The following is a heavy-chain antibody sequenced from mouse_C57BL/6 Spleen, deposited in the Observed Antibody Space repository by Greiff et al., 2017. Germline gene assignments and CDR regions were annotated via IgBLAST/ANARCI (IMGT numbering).Heavy chain of an antibody. V-gene: IGHV5-9-1*02. CDR2: ISSGGDYI. Sequence: EVKLVESGEGLVKPGGSLKLSCAASGFTFSSYAMSWVRQTPEKRLEWVAYISSGGDYIYYADTVKGRFTISRDKSRNTLYLQMSSLKSEDTAMYYCTRDPELRYYFDDWGQGTTLTVSS. D-gene: IGHD1-1*01. CDR3: TRDPELRYYFDD. CDR1: GFTFSSYA. J-gene: IGHJ2*01.